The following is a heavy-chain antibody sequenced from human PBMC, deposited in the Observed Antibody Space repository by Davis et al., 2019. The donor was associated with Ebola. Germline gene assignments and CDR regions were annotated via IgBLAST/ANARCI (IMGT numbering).Heavy chain of an antibody. D-gene: IGHD1-1*01. V-gene: IGHV4-39*01. Sequence: PSETLSLTCTVSGGSISSSSYYWGWIRQPPGKGLEWIGSIYYSGSTYYNPSLKSRVTISVDTSKNQFSLKLSSVTAADTAVYYCARLAVRGTTGTTYWFDPWGQGTLVTVSS. CDR2: IYYSGST. CDR1: GGSISSSSYY. J-gene: IGHJ5*02. CDR3: ARLAVRGTTGTTYWFDP.